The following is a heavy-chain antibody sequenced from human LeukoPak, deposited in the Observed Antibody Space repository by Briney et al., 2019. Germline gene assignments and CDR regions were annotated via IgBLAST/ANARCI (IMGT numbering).Heavy chain of an antibody. CDR3: ARAGDYYDSSGYLYYFDY. CDR1: GFTFSSYW. D-gene: IGHD3-22*01. Sequence: GGSLRLSCAASGFTFSSYWMSWVRQAPGKGLEWVANIKQDGSEKYYVDSVKGRFTISRDNAKTSLYLQMNSLRAEDTAVYYCARAGDYYDSSGYLYYFDYWGQGTLVTVSS. V-gene: IGHV3-7*01. CDR2: IKQDGSEK. J-gene: IGHJ4*02.